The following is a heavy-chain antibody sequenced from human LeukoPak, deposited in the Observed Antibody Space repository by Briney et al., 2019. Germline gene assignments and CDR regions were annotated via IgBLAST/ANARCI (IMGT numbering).Heavy chain of an antibody. CDR1: GFTLTNYA. V-gene: IGHV3-23*01. J-gene: IGHJ4*02. Sequence: GGSLRLSCIASGFTLTNYAMNWVRQAPGKGLEWVSAISGSGGSTYYADSVKGRFTISRDSSKNTLYLQMNSLRAEDTAVYYCAKNTFGDSDYWGQGTLVTVSS. D-gene: IGHD3-16*01. CDR2: ISGSGGST. CDR3: AKNTFGDSDY.